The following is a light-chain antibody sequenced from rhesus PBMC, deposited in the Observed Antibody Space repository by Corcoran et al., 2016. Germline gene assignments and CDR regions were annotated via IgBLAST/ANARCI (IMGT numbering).Light chain of an antibody. CDR1: QSLLYSANNKNY. J-gene: IGKJ4*01. Sequence: DIVMTQSPDSLAVSLGERVTINCKSSQSLLYSANNKNYLAWYQQKPGKAPNLLIYWASTRESGVPNLFSGSGSGTDFTLTISGLQAEDVAVYYCQQYYSSPLTFGGGTKVEIK. V-gene: IGKV4-1*01. CDR2: WAS. CDR3: QQYYSSPLT.